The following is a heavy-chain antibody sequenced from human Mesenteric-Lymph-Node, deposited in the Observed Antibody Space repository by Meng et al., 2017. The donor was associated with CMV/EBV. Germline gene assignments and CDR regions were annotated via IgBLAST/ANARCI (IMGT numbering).Heavy chain of an antibody. V-gene: IGHV2-5*02. Sequence: ITLKESGPTLVKPTQTLTLTCTSPGFSLSTSGVGVGWIRQPPGKALEWLALIYWDDDKRYSPSLKSRLTITKDTSKNQVILTMTNMDPVDTATYYCAHSSGIAAAGPFYFDYWGQGTLFTVSS. CDR2: IYWDDDK. CDR3: AHSSGIAAAGPFYFDY. CDR1: GFSLSTSGVG. D-gene: IGHD6-13*01. J-gene: IGHJ4*02.